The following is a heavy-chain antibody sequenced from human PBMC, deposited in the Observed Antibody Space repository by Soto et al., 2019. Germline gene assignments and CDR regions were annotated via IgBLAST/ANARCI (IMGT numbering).Heavy chain of an antibody. D-gene: IGHD4-17*01. V-gene: IGHV3-15*07. CDR1: GFTFSNAW. J-gene: IGHJ4*02. Sequence: GGSLRLSCAASGFTFSNAWMNWVRQAPGKGLEWVGRIKSKTDGGTTDYAAPVKGRFTISRDDSKNTLYLQMNSLKTEDTAVYYFTTGPSDGDYDFYDWRQGTLVTVYS. CDR2: IKSKTDGGTT. CDR3: TTGPSDGDYDFYD.